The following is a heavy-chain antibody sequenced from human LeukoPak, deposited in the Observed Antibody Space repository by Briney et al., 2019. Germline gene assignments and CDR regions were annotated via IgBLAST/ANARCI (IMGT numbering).Heavy chain of an antibody. V-gene: IGHV3-9*03. D-gene: IGHD3-22*01. J-gene: IGHJ5*02. CDR1: GFTFDDYA. CDR3: AKDSRYDSSGYYES. CDR2: ISWNSGSI. Sequence: GGSLRLSCAASGFTFDDYAMHWVRQAPGKGLEWVSGISWNSGSIGYADSGKGRFTISRDNAKNSLYLQMNSLRAEDMALYYCAKDSRYDSSGYYESWGQGTLVTVSS.